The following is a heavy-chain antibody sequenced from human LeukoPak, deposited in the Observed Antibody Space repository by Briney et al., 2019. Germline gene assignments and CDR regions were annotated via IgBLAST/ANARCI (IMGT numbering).Heavy chain of an antibody. Sequence: PGGCLRLSCAASGFTFSDYCMHWVRQAPGKGLVWVSRIKTDGRSTNYADSVKGRFTISRDNAKNTLYLQMNSLRAEDTAVYYCARGRIGGWTDYWGQGTLVTVSS. V-gene: IGHV3-74*01. CDR3: ARGRIGGWTDY. CDR2: IKTDGRST. D-gene: IGHD6-19*01. J-gene: IGHJ4*02. CDR1: GFTFSDYC.